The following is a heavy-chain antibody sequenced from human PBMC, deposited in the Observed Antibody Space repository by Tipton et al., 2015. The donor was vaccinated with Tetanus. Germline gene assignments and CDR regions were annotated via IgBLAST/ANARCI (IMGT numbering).Heavy chain of an antibody. J-gene: IGHJ4*02. CDR2: IIPSLDTA. CDR3: AREQGYFDY. V-gene: IGHV1-69*04. CDR1: GSNFRNYA. Sequence: QSGAEVKKPGSSVTVSCKASGSNFRNYAITWVRQAPGQGLEWMARIIPSLDTADYSPNFQGRVTVTADKSTTTAYMELSSLRSDDTAVYFCAREQGYFDYRGQGTLVTVSS.